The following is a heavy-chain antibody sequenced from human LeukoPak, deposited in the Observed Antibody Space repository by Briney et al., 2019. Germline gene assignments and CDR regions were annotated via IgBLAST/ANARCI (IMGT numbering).Heavy chain of an antibody. CDR2: IYFDDSDT. Sequence: GESLKISCRGSGYTFTNYRIAWVRQMPGKGLEWMGVIYFDDSDTRYTPSFQGQVTISVDKSINTAYLQWSSLKASDTAIYYCATPLYTRTYYYFHYWGQGTLVTVSS. D-gene: IGHD1-26*01. V-gene: IGHV5-51*01. CDR3: ATPLYTRTYYYFHY. CDR1: GYTFTNYR. J-gene: IGHJ4*02.